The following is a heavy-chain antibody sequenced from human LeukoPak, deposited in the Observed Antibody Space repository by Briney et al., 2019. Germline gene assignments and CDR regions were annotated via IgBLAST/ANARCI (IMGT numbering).Heavy chain of an antibody. V-gene: IGHV1-2*02. D-gene: IGHD4-11*01. CDR2: INPNSGAT. CDR1: GYTFTGYY. CDR3: AKRKTDYIGPHHLYHYLEV. Sequence: AAVKVSCKASGYTFTGYYLHWVRQAPGEGLEWMGWINPNSGATHCAQKFQGRVTMTRDTSISTSYMELGRLRSDDTAVYYCAKRKTDYIGPHHLYHYLEVWGKRTTVTISS. J-gene: IGHJ6*03.